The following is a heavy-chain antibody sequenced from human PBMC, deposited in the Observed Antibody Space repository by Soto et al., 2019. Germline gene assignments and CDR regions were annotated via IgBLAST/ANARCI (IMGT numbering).Heavy chain of an antibody. Sequence: QVQVVQSGAEVKKPGSSVKVSCKVSGGIFTNNAISWVRQAPGQGLEWLGGVIPLFDTAYYAQIFRGRLRISADGATTTAYMEPSALTSADTAVYFCETGGHNDGYNFYHGMDAWGQGTTVTVS. CDR1: GGIFTNNA. J-gene: IGHJ6*02. CDR2: VIPLFDTA. V-gene: IGHV1-69*01. CDR3: ETGGHNDGYNFYHGMDA. D-gene: IGHD5-18*01.